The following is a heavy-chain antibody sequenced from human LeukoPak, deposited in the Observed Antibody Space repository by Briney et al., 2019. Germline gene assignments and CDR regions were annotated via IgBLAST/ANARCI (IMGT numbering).Heavy chain of an antibody. CDR1: GFTFGDYA. CDR2: IRSKAYGGTT. Sequence: GGSLRLSCTASGFTFGDYAMSWVRQAPGKGLEWVGFIRSKAYGGTTEYAASVKGRFTISRDDSKSIAYLQMNSLKTEDTAVYYCTRSNVDTAMVGYYYYYMDVWGKGTTVTVSS. V-gene: IGHV3-49*04. CDR3: TRSNVDTAMVGYYYYYMDV. J-gene: IGHJ6*03. D-gene: IGHD5-18*01.